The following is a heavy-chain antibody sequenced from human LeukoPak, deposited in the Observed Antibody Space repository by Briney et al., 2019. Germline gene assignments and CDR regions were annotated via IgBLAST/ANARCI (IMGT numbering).Heavy chain of an antibody. CDR1: GGSFSGYY. CDR2: INHSGST. D-gene: IGHD3-3*01. CDR3: ARVGGGGDFWSGYYTRYYYYMDV. V-gene: IGHV4-34*01. Sequence: SETLSLTCAVYGGSFSGYYWSWIRQPPGKGLEWIGEINHSGSTNYNPSLKSRVTISVGTSKNQFSLKLSSVTAADTAVYYCARVGGGGDFWSGYYTRYYYYMDVWGKGTTVTVSS. J-gene: IGHJ6*03.